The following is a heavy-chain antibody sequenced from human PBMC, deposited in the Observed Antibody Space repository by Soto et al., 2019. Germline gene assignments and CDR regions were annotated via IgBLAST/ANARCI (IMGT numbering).Heavy chain of an antibody. CDR3: ASSRGGYSSGGSCYVELDY. J-gene: IGHJ4*02. CDR2: ISAYNGNT. V-gene: IGHV1-18*01. CDR1: GYTFTSYG. D-gene: IGHD2-15*01. Sequence: QVQLVQSGAEVKKPGASVKVSCKASGYTFTSYGISWVRQAPGQGLEWMGWISAYNGNTNYAQKLQGRVTMTTDTSTSTAYMELRSLRSDDTAVYYCASSRGGYSSGGSCYVELDYWGQGTLVTVSS.